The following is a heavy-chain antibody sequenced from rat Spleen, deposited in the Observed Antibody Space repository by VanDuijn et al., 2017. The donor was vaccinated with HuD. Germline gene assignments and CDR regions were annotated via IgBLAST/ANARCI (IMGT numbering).Heavy chain of an antibody. CDR2: INNAGST. V-gene: IGHV3-3*01. J-gene: IGHJ2*01. CDR1: GYSITSSYR. D-gene: IGHD1-12*02. CDR3: ARGYYDGSYYPYYFDY. Sequence: EVQLQESGPGLVKPSQSLSLTCSVTGYSITSSYRWNWIRKFPGNKLEWIGYINNAGSTNYNPSLKSRISISRDTSKNQFFLQVNSVTTEDTATYYCARGYYDGSYYPYYFDYWGQGVMVTVSS.